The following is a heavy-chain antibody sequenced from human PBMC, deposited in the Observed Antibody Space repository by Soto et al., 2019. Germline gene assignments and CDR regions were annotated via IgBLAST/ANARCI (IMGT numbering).Heavy chain of an antibody. Sequence: SGPTLVNPRHVLTLTCTFSGFSLTTPGMGVSWIRQPPGKALEWLAVIDWDDDKYYSTSLKTRLSISMDTSKNQVVLEMTNVAPVDTATYYCAHIRGAGAYYYYPLDVWGQGTTVTVSS. V-gene: IGHV2-70*12. CDR1: GFSLTTPGMG. CDR2: IDWDDDK. D-gene: IGHD3-10*01. CDR3: AHIRGAGAYYYYPLDV. J-gene: IGHJ6*02.